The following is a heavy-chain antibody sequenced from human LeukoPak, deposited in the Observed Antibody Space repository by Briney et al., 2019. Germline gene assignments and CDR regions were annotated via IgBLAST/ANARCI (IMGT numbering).Heavy chain of an antibody. CDR2: IGSSGSYT. Sequence: GGSLRLSCAASGFAFSDYYMNWIRQAPGKGLEWVSYIGSSGSYTNYADSVRGRFTISRDNAKNSLYLQMNSLRVEDTAVYFCARGYCNGGYCLPHYWGQGTLVTVSS. J-gene: IGHJ4*02. D-gene: IGHD2-15*01. CDR1: GFAFSDYY. V-gene: IGHV3-11*05. CDR3: ARGYCNGGYCLPHY.